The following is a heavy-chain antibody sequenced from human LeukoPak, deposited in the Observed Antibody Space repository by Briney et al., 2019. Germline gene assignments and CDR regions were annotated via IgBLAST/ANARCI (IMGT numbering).Heavy chain of an antibody. CDR1: GFTFSSYA. Sequence: GGSLRLSCAASGFTFSSYAMSWVRQAPGKGLQWVSAISGSGGSTYYADSVKGRFTISRDNSKNTLYLQMNSLRSEDTAVYYCAKPGVRATPLLTPHDCWGQGTLVTVSS. CDR2: ISGSGGST. CDR3: AKPGVRATPLLTPHDC. J-gene: IGHJ4*02. D-gene: IGHD1-26*01. V-gene: IGHV3-23*01.